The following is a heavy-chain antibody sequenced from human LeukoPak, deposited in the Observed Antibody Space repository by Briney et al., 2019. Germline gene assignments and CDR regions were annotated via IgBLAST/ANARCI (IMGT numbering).Heavy chain of an antibody. D-gene: IGHD5-18*01. J-gene: IGHJ4*02. V-gene: IGHV4-59*08. CDR2: IYYRGSS. Sequence: PSETLSLTCTVSDDSISDYYRGWIRQPPGKGLEWIGYIYYRGSSNYNPSLKSRVTISVDTSKNQFSLRLNSVTAADTAVYYCAGVDTTLGYWGQGTLVTVSS. CDR1: DDSISDYY. CDR3: AGVDTTLGY.